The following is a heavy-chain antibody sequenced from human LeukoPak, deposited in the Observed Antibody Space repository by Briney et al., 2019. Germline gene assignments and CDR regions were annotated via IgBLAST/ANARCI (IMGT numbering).Heavy chain of an antibody. Sequence: GGSLRLSYAASGFTFSSYTMHWVRQAPGKGLEWVAVISYDGSDKYYADSVKGRFTISRDNPKNTLYLQMNSLRAEDAAVYYCARVYYDSSGYRFDYWGQGTLVTVSS. D-gene: IGHD3-22*01. CDR2: ISYDGSDK. CDR1: GFTFSSYT. V-gene: IGHV3-30*04. CDR3: ARVYYDSSGYRFDY. J-gene: IGHJ4*02.